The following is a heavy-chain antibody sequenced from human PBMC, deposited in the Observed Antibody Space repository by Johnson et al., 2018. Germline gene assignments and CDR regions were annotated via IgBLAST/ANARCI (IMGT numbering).Heavy chain of an antibody. V-gene: IGHV3-9*01. D-gene: IGHD3-16*01. CDR3: AKGRFGDSDDYNNGIDV. CDR2: VSAKSTNI. Sequence: VQSGRSLRLSCAASGFTLGDYAMFWVRQTPGKGLEWVSGVSAKSTNIGYADSVKGRFTISRDNAKNSLYLEGNSLGTEDTALYYCAKGRFGDSDDYNNGIDVWGQGTTVTVFS. J-gene: IGHJ6*02. CDR1: GFTLGDYA.